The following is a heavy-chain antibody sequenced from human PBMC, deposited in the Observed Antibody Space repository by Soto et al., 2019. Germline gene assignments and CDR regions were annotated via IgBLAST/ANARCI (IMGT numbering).Heavy chain of an antibody. D-gene: IGHD3-3*02. Sequence: QLQLQESGPGLVKPSETLSLTCTVSGGSISSSSYYWGWIRQPPGKVLEWIGSIYYSGSTYYNPSLKSRVTLSVDTSKNQFSLKLSSVTAADTAVYYCASPKIAFYNWFDPWGQGTLVTVSS. V-gene: IGHV4-39*01. J-gene: IGHJ5*02. CDR1: GGSISSSSYY. CDR3: ASPKIAFYNWFDP. CDR2: IYYSGST.